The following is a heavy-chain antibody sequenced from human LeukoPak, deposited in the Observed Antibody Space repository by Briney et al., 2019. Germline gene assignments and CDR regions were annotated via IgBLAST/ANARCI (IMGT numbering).Heavy chain of an antibody. CDR3: ASLTDY. CDR1: GLSISGIHYY. Sequence: AETLSLTCTVSGLSISGIHYYWGWIRQPPGKGLEWIGSISYSGTTYYNYYNPSLRSRVAMSVDTSKYQFCLNPVSAPAPVTALYYRASLTDYWGEGTLVTVSS. J-gene: IGHJ4*02. V-gene: IGHV4-39*01. CDR2: ISYSGTTYYN.